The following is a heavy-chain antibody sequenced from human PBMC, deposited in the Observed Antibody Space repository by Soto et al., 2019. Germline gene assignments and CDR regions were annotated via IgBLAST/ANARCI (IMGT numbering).Heavy chain of an antibody. CDR1: GGSISSYY. V-gene: IGHV4-59*08. Sequence: PEETLSLTCTVSGGSISSYYWSWIRQPPGKGLEWIGYIYYSGSTNYNPSLKSRVTISVDTSKNQFSLKLSSVTAADTAVYYCARSEAAATPFDYWGQGTLVTVSS. D-gene: IGHD2-15*01. J-gene: IGHJ4*02. CDR3: ARSEAAATPFDY. CDR2: IYYSGST.